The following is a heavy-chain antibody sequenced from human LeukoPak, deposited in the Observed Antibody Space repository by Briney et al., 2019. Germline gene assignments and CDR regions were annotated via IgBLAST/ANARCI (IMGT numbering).Heavy chain of an antibody. CDR2: VHLDGRT. D-gene: IGHD3-22*01. Sequence: PSETLSLTCAVSGGSVSSTNWWTWIRQPPGKGLEWIGEVHLDGRTNFNPSLKSRLTMSVDLSENHVSLKLTSVTAADTAVYYCARGGGVTYYDSTGFLWYFDYWGQGTLVTVSS. J-gene: IGHJ4*02. V-gene: IGHV4-4*02. CDR1: GGSVSSTNW. CDR3: ARGGGVTYYDSTGFLWYFDY.